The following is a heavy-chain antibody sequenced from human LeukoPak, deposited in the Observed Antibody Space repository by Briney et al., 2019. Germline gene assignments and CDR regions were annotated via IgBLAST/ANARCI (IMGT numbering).Heavy chain of an antibody. Sequence: SETLSLTCTVSGGSISSYYWSWIRQSPGKGLEWIGYIYYSGSTNYNPSLKSRVTISVDTSKNQFSLKLSSVTAADTAVYYCARDGLYYDSSGLIWGQGTLVTVSS. CDR3: ARDGLYYDSSGLI. CDR1: GGSISSYY. V-gene: IGHV4-59*01. CDR2: IYYSGST. D-gene: IGHD3-22*01. J-gene: IGHJ4*02.